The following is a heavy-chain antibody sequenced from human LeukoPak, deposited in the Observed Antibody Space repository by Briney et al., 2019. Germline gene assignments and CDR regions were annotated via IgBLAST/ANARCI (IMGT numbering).Heavy chain of an antibody. CDR2: INPNSGGT. D-gene: IGHD4-11*01. CDR3: ARWMATVTTPDY. V-gene: IGHV1-2*02. J-gene: IGHJ4*02. CDR1: GYTFNGFY. Sequence: ASVKVSCKASGYTFNGFYLHWVRQAPGQGLEWMGWINPNSGGTNYAQKFQGRVTMTRDTSISTAYMELSRLKSDDTAVYYCARWMATVTTPDYWGQGTLVTVSS.